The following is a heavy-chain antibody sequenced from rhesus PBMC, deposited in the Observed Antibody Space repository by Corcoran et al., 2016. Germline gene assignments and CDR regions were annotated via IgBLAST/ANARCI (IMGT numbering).Heavy chain of an antibody. CDR1: GFTFGSYA. V-gene: IGHV1-198*02. CDR2: IIPLVGRT. J-gene: IGHJ4*01. Sequence: QVQLVQSGAEVKKPGASVKVSCKASGFTFGSYAINWVRQPPGQGLAWMGVIIPLVGRTNYAEKLQGRGTMTADTSTSTAYMELSSLRAEDTAVYYCARGSPDSSGLDYWGQGVLVTVSS. CDR3: ARGSPDSSGLDY. D-gene: IGHD6-31*01.